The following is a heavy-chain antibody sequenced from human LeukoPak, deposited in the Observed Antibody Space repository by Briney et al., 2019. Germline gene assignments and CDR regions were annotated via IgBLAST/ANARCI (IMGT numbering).Heavy chain of an antibody. CDR3: ARGLLAAAGIDY. V-gene: IGHV3-7*04. J-gene: IGHJ4*02. D-gene: IGHD6-13*01. CDR2: IKQDGSEK. CDR1: GSTFSSYW. Sequence: PGGSLRLSCAASGSTFSSYWMSWVRQAPGKGLEWVANIKQDGSEKNYVGSVKGRFTISRDDAKKSLYLQMNSLRAEDTAVYYCARGLLAAAGIDYWGQGALVTVSS.